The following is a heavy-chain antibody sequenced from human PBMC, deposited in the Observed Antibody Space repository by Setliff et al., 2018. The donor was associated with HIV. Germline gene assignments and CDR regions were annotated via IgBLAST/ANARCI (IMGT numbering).Heavy chain of an antibody. CDR3: ARQLSNSLDF. CDR2: ISPRIGDT. V-gene: IGHV1-18*01. D-gene: IGHD7-27*01. J-gene: IGHJ4*02. CDR1: GYTFTSYG. Sequence: ASVKVSCKASGYTFTSYGISWVRQAPGQGLEWMGWISPRIGDTRIAKTFRGRVTMTRDTSLNTASVEVSGLRSDDTAVYFCARQLSNSLDFWGQGTLVTVTS.